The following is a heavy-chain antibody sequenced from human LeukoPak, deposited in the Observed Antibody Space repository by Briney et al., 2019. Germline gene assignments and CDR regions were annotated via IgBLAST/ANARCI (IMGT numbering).Heavy chain of an antibody. V-gene: IGHV1-18*01. CDR1: GYTFTSYG. J-gene: IGHJ6*03. CDR2: ISAYTGNT. D-gene: IGHD3-10*01. Sequence: ASVKVSCKASGYTFTSYGINWVRQAPGQGLEWMGWISAYTGNTNYAQKLQGRVTMTTDTSTSSAYMELRSLRSDDTAVYYCARVFDSGSQAYFYYMDVWGKGTTVTISS. CDR3: ARVFDSGSQAYFYYMDV.